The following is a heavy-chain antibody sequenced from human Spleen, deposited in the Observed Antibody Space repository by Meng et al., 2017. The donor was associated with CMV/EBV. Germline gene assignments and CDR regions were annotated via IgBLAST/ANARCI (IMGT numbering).Heavy chain of an antibody. J-gene: IGHJ6*02. D-gene: IGHD5-18*01. Sequence: GESLKISCAASGFTFSNYALNWVRQAPGKGLEWVSSISSSSSYIYYADSVKGRFTISRDNAKNSLYLQMNSLRAEDTAVYYCARLTTAMVKGGNYYYYGMDVWGQGTTVTVSS. CDR3: ARLTTAMVKGGNYYYYGMDV. V-gene: IGHV3-21*01. CDR1: GFTFSNYA. CDR2: ISSSSSYI.